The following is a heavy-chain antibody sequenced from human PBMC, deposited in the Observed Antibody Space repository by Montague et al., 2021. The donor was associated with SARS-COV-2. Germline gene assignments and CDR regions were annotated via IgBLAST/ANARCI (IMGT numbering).Heavy chain of an antibody. D-gene: IGHD2-15*01. CDR1: VDCVSRGT. Sequence: SETLSLTCAVSVDCVSRGTQARIRQPPVWGPVTLGYGIHCGGSSYNSSLKSRVTISVDTSKNQVSLNLRSVTAADTAVYFCVRADRRDPDTPHLYYYKGMDLWGQGTTVTVSS. CDR3: VRADRRDPDTPHLYYYKGMDL. J-gene: IGHJ6*02. V-gene: IGHV4-61*01. CDR2: GIHCGGS.